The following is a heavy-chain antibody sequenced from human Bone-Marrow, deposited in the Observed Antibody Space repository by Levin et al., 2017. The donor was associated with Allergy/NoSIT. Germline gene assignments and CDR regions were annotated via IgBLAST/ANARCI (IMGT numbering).Heavy chain of an antibody. V-gene: IGHV4-39*01. D-gene: IGHD5-12*01. Sequence: SETLSLTCTVSGGSIISRAHNWAWIRQPPGMGLEWIVSTSFSGRTFYNPSLESRLTISVDTSNNQFSLKLSSVTAADTAVFYCVAGSGYQDFWGQGILIAVSS. CDR3: VAGSGYQDF. CDR1: GGSIISRAHN. CDR2: TSFSGRT. J-gene: IGHJ4*02.